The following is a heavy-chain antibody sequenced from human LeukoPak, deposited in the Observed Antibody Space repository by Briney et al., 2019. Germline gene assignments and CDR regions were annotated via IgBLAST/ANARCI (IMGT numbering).Heavy chain of an antibody. CDR1: GGSISSSNW. V-gene: IGHV4-4*02. Sequence: PSETLSLTCAVAGGSISSSNWWSGGRQPPGKGRGGIGEIYHSGSTKYNRSLKSRVTISVDKSKHQFSLKLSSVTAADTAVYYCARDWYGSGRTNYYYYYGMDVWGQGTTVTVSS. CDR3: ARDWYGSGRTNYYYYYGMDV. D-gene: IGHD3-10*01. J-gene: IGHJ6*02. CDR2: IYHSGST.